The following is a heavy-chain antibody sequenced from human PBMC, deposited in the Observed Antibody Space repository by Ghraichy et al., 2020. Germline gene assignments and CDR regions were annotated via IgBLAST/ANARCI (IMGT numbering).Heavy chain of an antibody. D-gene: IGHD6-13*01. Sequence: GSLRLSCATSGFSFSDSWMSWVRQPAAKGLEWVANINQDGSGRYYVDSVKGRFTISRDNAKNSLDLQMNNLRVDDTAMYYCVAWAAGNYWGQGTLVSVSS. V-gene: IGHV3-7*01. CDR2: INQDGSGR. CDR3: VAWAAGNY. J-gene: IGHJ4*02. CDR1: GFSFSDSW.